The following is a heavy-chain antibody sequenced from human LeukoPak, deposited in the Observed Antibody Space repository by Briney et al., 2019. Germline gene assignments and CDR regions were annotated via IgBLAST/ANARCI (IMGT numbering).Heavy chain of an antibody. CDR3: ATGYYFGSGSYGYLDY. Sequence: PGGPLRLSCAASGFTASSKYMSWVRQPPGKGLQWVALIYSSGDAYTPDSVKCRFTIARDDSENTLYLQMDSLRAEDTAVYYCATGYYFGSGSYGYLDYWGQGTLVTVSS. D-gene: IGHD3-10*01. CDR1: GFTASSKY. J-gene: IGHJ4*02. V-gene: IGHV3-53*01. CDR2: IYSSGDA.